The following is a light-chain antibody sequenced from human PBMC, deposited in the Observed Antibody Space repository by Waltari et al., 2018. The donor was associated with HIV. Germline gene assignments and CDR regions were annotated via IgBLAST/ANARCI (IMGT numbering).Light chain of an antibody. J-gene: IGLJ2*01. Sequence: QSALTQPASVSGSPGPWVTISCSGTANDIAAYNHVPWYQLPPGKAPKLIIYDVTYRPSGVSDRFSGSKSGNAASLTISGLQPEDEGDYFCASYRTAYTMVFGGGTRLTV. CDR1: ANDIAAYNH. CDR2: DVT. CDR3: ASYRTAYTMV. V-gene: IGLV2-14*03.